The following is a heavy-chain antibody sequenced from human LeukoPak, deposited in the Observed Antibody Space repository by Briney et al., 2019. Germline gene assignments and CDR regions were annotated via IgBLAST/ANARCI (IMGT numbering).Heavy chain of an antibody. CDR1: GFTFSSYS. CDR2: ISSGSSTI. CDR3: ARALGSGGNYWSYYYYMDV. Sequence: GGSLRLSCAASGFTFSSYSMNWVRQAPGKGLEWVSYISSGSSTIYYADSVKGRFTISRDNAKNSLYLQMNSLRAEDTAVYYCARALGSGGNYWSYYYYMDVWGKGTTVTVSS. V-gene: IGHV3-48*01. D-gene: IGHD2-15*01. J-gene: IGHJ6*03.